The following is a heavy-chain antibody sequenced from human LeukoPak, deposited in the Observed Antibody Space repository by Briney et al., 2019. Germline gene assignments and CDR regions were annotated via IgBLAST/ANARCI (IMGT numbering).Heavy chain of an antibody. Sequence: SVKVSCKASGGTFSSYAISWVRQAPGQGLEWMGRIIPILGIANYAQKFQGRVTITADKSTSTAYMELSSLRSEDTAVYYCARDGAAAAGTNWFDPWGQGTLVTVSS. J-gene: IGHJ5*02. CDR3: ARDGAAAAGTNWFDP. CDR1: GGTFSSYA. D-gene: IGHD6-13*01. CDR2: IIPILGIA. V-gene: IGHV1-69*04.